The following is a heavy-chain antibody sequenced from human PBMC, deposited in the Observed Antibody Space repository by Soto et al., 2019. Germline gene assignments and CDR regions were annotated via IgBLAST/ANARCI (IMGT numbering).Heavy chain of an antibody. CDR2: IIPIFGTA. CDR3: ARGDDSSGYYTNDY. CDR1: GGTFSSYA. V-gene: IGHV1-69*12. J-gene: IGHJ4*02. D-gene: IGHD3-22*01. Sequence: QVQLVQSGAEVKKPGSSVKVSCKASGGTFSSYAISWVRQAPGQGLEWMGGIIPIFGTANYAQKFQGRVTITADEATSPAYMELSSLGSEDTAVYYCARGDDSSGYYTNDYWGQGTLVTVSS.